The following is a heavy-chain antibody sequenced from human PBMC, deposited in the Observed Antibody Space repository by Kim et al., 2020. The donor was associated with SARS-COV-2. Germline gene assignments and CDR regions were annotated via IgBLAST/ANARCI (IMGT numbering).Heavy chain of an antibody. J-gene: IGHJ6*02. V-gene: IGHV3-30*18. Sequence: GGSLRLSCAASGFTFSSYCMHWVRQAPGKGLEWVAVISYDGSNKYYADAVKGLFTISRDNSKNTLYLQMNSMRAEDTAVYYWAKAHMVVWTAILRIDYYYYGMDVWGQGTMVTVSS. CDR2: ISYDGSNK. CDR1: GFTFSSYC. CDR3: AKAHMVVWTAILRIDYYYYGMDV. D-gene: IGHD2-21*02.